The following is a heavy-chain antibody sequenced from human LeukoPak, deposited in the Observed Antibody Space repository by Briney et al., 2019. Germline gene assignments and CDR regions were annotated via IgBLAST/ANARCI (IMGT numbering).Heavy chain of an antibody. CDR3: ASNRGYSSSWSFDY. J-gene: IGHJ4*02. D-gene: IGHD6-13*01. V-gene: IGHV3-30*03. CDR2: ISYDGSNK. CDR1: GFTFSSYG. Sequence: PGRSLRLSCAASGFTFSSYGMHWVRQAPGKGLEWVAVISYDGSNKYYADSVKGRFTISRDNSKNMLYLQMNSLRAEDTAVYYCASNRGYSSSWSFDYWGQGTLVTVSS.